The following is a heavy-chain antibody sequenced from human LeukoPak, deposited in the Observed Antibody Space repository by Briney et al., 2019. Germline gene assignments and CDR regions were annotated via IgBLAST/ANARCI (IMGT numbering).Heavy chain of an antibody. Sequence: SETLSLACTVSGYSISSGYYWGWIRQPPGKGLEWIGSIYHSGRTYYKPSLKSRVTISVDMPKNQFSLKLNSVTAADTAVYYCARVSYYDSSGYYPFFYYYMDVWGKGTTVTVFS. CDR3: ARVSYYDSSGYYPFFYYYMDV. V-gene: IGHV4-38-2*02. J-gene: IGHJ6*03. CDR1: GYSISSGYY. D-gene: IGHD3-22*01. CDR2: IYHSGRT.